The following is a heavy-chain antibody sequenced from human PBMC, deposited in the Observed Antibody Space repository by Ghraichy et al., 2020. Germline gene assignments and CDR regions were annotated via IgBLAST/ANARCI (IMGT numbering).Heavy chain of an antibody. J-gene: IGHJ4*02. Sequence: SETLSLTCAVSGASISSSNNWWSWVRQPPGKGLEWIGEIHRNGSTNYSPSLKSRVTISVDKSKNNFSLKLSSVTAADTAVYYCAGGWGDYAYWGQGTLVTVSS. V-gene: IGHV4-4*02. D-gene: IGHD4-17*01. CDR3: AGGWGDYAY. CDR2: IHRNGST. CDR1: GASISSSNNW.